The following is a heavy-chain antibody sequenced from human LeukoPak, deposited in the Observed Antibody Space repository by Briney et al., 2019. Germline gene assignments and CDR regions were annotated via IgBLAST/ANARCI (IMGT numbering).Heavy chain of an antibody. CDR2: IKPDGSLI. Sequence: GGSLILSCAASGFPFSSYWMTWVRRGPGKGLGGVANIKPDGSLIYYVASVKGRFTISTDNAKNSLYLQMNSLRAEDTAVYYCARGAYDYVWGSYRPIYSQKPYYFDYWGQGTLVTVSS. J-gene: IGHJ4*02. CDR1: GFPFSSYW. V-gene: IGHV3-7*01. D-gene: IGHD3-16*02. CDR3: ARGAYDYVWGSYRPIYSQKPYYFDY.